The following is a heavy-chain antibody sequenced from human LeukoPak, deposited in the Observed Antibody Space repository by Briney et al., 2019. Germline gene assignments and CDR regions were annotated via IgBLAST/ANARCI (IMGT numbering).Heavy chain of an antibody. J-gene: IGHJ4*02. D-gene: IGHD2-21*01. CDR1: GYTFTGYY. CDR2: INPNSGGT. V-gene: IGHV1-2*04. Sequence: ASVKVSCKASGYTFTGYYMHWVRQAPGQGLEWMGWINPNSGGTNYAQKFQGWVTMTRDTSISTAYMELSRLRSDDTAVYYCAKTKLAYCGGDCYSGYDYWGQGTLVTVSS. CDR3: AKTKLAYCGGDCYSGYDY.